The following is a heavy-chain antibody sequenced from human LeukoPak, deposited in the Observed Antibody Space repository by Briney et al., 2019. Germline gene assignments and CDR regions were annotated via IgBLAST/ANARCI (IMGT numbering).Heavy chain of an antibody. CDR2: IHASGST. CDR1: DGSISNYY. J-gene: IGHJ4*02. CDR3: ARDFYGDDGHHPFDY. D-gene: IGHD2/OR15-2a*01. V-gene: IGHV4-4*07. Sequence: SETLSLTCSVSDGSISNYYWNCIRQPAGKGLEWIGRIHASGSTNYNPSLKSRVTISMDKSKNHFSLNLKSVTAADTGFYYCARDFYGDDGHHPFDYWGQGIQVTVSS.